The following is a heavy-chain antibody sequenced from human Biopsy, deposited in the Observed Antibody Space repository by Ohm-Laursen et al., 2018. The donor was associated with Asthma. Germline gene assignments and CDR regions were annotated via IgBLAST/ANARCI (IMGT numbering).Heavy chain of an antibody. CDR3: ARTFHFWSPYHAEHYQL. J-gene: IGHJ1*01. CDR1: GFTFSNYG. D-gene: IGHD3-3*02. Sequence: SLRLSCAASGFTFSNYGMHWVRQAPGKGLDWVANIKHDGSEKNHVDSLKGRFTISRDNAKNSLYLQMNSLRAEDTAVYYCARTFHFWSPYHAEHYQLWGQGTLVTVSS. V-gene: IGHV3-7*01. CDR2: IKHDGSEK.